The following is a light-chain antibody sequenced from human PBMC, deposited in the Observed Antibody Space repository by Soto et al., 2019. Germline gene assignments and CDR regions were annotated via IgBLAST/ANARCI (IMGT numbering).Light chain of an antibody. J-gene: IGKJ1*01. V-gene: IGKV1-9*01. Sequence: DIQLTQSPSFLSASVGDRVTITCRASQGISNSLAWYQQKPGKAPNLLIYAATTLQSGVPSRFSGSGSGTEFTLTVSSLQPEDFATYYCQKCNSGPQTFGQGTKVDIK. CDR3: QKCNSGPQT. CDR2: AAT. CDR1: QGISNS.